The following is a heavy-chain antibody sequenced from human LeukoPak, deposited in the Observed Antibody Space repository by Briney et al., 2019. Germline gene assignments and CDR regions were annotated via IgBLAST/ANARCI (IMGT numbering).Heavy chain of an antibody. CDR2: IYSSGST. Sequence: SETLSLTCTVSGVSISSSNSYWGWIRQPPGKGLEWIGSIYSSGSTYYNSSLKSRVTISIDTSNNQVSLKMSSMTAADTAVYYCAKSDGYGLIGSWGQGTLVTVSS. J-gene: IGHJ5*01. V-gene: IGHV4-39*01. D-gene: IGHD2-21*02. CDR1: GVSISSSNSY. CDR3: AKSDGYGLIGS.